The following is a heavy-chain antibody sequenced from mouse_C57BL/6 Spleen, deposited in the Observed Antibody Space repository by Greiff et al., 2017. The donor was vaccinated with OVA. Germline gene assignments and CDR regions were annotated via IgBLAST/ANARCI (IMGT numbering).Heavy chain of an antibody. CDR3: AGLEEGNSWFAY. V-gene: IGHV1-62-2*01. Sequence: QVQLQQSGAELVKPGASVKLSCKASGYTFTEYTIHWVKQRPGQGLEWIGWIYPGSGSIKYNEKFKDKATLTADKSSSTVYMELSSLTSEDSEVFVCAGLEEGNSWFAYWGQGTLVTVSA. D-gene: IGHD2-1*01. CDR2: IYPGSGSI. CDR1: GYTFTEYT. J-gene: IGHJ3*01.